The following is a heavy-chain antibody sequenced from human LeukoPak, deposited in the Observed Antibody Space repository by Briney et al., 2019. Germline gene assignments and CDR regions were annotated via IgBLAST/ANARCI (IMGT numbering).Heavy chain of an antibody. Sequence: GGSLRLSCAVTGFTFSNYGVHWIRQAPGKGLEWVALLSSGGINKHYADSVKGRFIISRDNSMNTLYLQMNSLRVEDTAVYYCARDHAGSGRAFDNWGQGTLVTVSS. D-gene: IGHD2-15*01. CDR2: LSSGGINK. CDR3: ARDHAGSGRAFDN. J-gene: IGHJ4*02. V-gene: IGHV3-30*03. CDR1: GFTFSNYG.